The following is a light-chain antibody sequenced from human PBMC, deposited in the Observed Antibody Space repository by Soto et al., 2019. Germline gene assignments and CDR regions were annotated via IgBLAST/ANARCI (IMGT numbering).Light chain of an antibody. Sequence: IVMTQSPATLSLSPGDRATLSCRASQSVSNSVAWYQQKPGQAPRLLIYGASTRATDIPARFSGSGSGTDFTLTISSLQPEDFATYYCQQSYSTPSTFGQGTRLEIK. CDR3: QQSYSTPST. CDR1: QSVSNS. V-gene: IGKV3-15*01. CDR2: GAS. J-gene: IGKJ5*01.